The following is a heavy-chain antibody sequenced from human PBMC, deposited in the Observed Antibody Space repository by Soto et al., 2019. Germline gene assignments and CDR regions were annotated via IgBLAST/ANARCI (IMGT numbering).Heavy chain of an antibody. V-gene: IGHV4-59*08. Sequence: SETLSLTCTVSGGSISSYYWSWIRQPPGKGLEWIGYIYYSGSTNYNPSLKSRVTISVDTSKNQFSLKLSSVTAADTAVYYCARYGGIIAGGEFDPWGQGTLVTVSS. CDR2: IYYSGST. D-gene: IGHD6-13*01. J-gene: IGHJ5*02. CDR1: GGSISSYY. CDR3: ARYGGIIAGGEFDP.